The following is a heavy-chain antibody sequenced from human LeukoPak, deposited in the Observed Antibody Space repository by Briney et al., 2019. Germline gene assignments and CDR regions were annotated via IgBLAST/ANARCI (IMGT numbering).Heavy chain of an antibody. V-gene: IGHV5-51*01. CDR3: ARVPYSATSAYNWFDP. J-gene: IGHJ5*02. CDR2: IYPSDSDT. Sequence: GESLKISCKGFGYSFTTYWIAWVRQMPGKGLEFMGLIYPSDSDTRYSPSFQGQVTMSVDKSINTAYLQWSSLEASDTAIYYCARVPYSATSAYNWFDPWGQGTLVIVSS. D-gene: IGHD3-16*01. CDR1: GYSFTTYW.